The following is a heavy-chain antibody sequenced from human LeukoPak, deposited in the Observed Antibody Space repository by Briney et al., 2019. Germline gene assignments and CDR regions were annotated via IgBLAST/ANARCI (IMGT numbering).Heavy chain of an antibody. CDR1: GFTFTTYG. V-gene: IGHV3-23*01. CDR2: IGGSGVRT. Sequence: PGGTLRLSCSASGFTFTTYGMNWVRQAPGKGLEWVSGIGGSGVRTYYADSVKGRFTISRDNSRNTVYLQMKSLRDEDTAVYYCAKDSYWILFDDWGQGTLVTVSS. D-gene: IGHD2-2*03. CDR3: AKDSYWILFDD. J-gene: IGHJ4*02.